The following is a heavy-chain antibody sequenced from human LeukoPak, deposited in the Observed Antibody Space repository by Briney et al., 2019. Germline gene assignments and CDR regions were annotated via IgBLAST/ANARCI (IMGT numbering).Heavy chain of an antibody. D-gene: IGHD1-20*01. CDR2: ISSSSSTI. Sequence: GGSLRLSCAASGFTFSSYSMNWVRQAPGKGLEWVSYISSSSSTIYYADSVKGRSTISRDNAKNSLYLQMNSLRAEDTAVYYCARRITGSGYWGQGTLVTVSS. J-gene: IGHJ4*02. CDR1: GFTFSSYS. V-gene: IGHV3-48*04. CDR3: ARRITGSGY.